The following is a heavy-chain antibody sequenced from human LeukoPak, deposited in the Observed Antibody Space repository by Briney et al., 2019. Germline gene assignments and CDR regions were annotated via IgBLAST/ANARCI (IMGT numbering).Heavy chain of an antibody. V-gene: IGHV4-59*01. CDR1: GASISSYY. Sequence: SETLSLTCTVSGASISSYYWSWIRQSPGKGLEWIGYIYYSGSTNYNPSLKSRVTISVDTSKNQFSLKLSSVTAADTAVYYCAREVLGYGSDYWGQGTLVTVSS. CDR3: AREVLGYGSDY. CDR2: IYYSGST. J-gene: IGHJ4*02. D-gene: IGHD3-16*01.